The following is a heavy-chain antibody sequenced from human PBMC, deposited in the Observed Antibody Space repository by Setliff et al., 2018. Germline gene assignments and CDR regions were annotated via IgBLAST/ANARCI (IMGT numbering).Heavy chain of an antibody. CDR1: GFTFSTYR. CDR3: ARSETCHSTHCSPYDY. CDR2: IWDDGGNK. D-gene: IGHD2-2*01. V-gene: IGHV3-33*08. J-gene: IGHJ4*02. Sequence: PGGSLRLSCAASGFTFSTYRMHWVRQAPGKGLEWVAVIWDDGGNKYHADSVKGRFTISRDNSKNSLYLQMNSLRAEDTAVYYCARSETCHSTHCSPYDYWGQGTPVTVSS.